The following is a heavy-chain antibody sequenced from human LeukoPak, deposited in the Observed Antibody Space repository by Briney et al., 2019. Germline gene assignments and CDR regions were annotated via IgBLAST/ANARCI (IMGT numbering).Heavy chain of an antibody. V-gene: IGHV3-23*01. J-gene: IGHJ6*03. Sequence: GGSLRLSCAASGFTFSSYSMNWVRQAPGKGLEWVSSIIGSGGTTYYVDSVKGRFTISRDNSKNTLYLQMNSLRAEDTAVYYCAKSSGFYYMDVWGKGTTVTISS. D-gene: IGHD3-10*01. CDR2: IIGSGGTT. CDR1: GFTFSSYS. CDR3: AKSSGFYYMDV.